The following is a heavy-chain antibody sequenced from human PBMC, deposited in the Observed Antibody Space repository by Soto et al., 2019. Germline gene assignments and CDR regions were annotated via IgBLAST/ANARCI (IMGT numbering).Heavy chain of an antibody. V-gene: IGHV4-31*11. J-gene: IGHJ5*02. CDR3: ARLSPLYSGSSHFFAP. CDR1: GGSIRSDNYY. CDR2: SYYTGST. Sequence: QVQLQESGPGLVKPSQTLSLTCAVSGGSIRSDNYYWSWIRQHPGKDLEWIGYSYYTGSTDYNPSLKSRVPISVDSSKNQFSLKLPSVTAADTAMYYCARLSPLYSGSSHFFAPWGQGTLVTVSS. D-gene: IGHD6-6*01.